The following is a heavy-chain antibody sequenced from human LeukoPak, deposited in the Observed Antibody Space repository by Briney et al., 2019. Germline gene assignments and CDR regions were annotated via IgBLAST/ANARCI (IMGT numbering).Heavy chain of an antibody. D-gene: IGHD3-3*01. Sequence: PGGSLRLSCAASGFTFSSYTMNWVRQAPGKGLEWVSSITDSSSSMYYADSVKGRFTISRDNAKNSLYLQMNSLRAEDTAVYYCAERSGYWGQGTLVTVSS. CDR1: GFTFSSYT. V-gene: IGHV3-21*01. CDR3: AERSGY. CDR2: ITDSSSSM. J-gene: IGHJ4*02.